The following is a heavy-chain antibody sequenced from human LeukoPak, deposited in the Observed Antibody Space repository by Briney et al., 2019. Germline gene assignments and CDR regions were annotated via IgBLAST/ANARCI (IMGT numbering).Heavy chain of an antibody. D-gene: IGHD5-18*01. Sequence: GGSLRLSCEASGFSFRTYSMNWVRQAPGKGLEWVSYISSSSSTIYYADSVKGRFTISRDNAKRSLYLQMNSLRDEDTAAYYCARLPDYGMDVWGQGTTVTVSS. J-gene: IGHJ6*02. CDR1: GFSFRTYS. CDR3: ARLPDYGMDV. V-gene: IGHV3-48*02. CDR2: ISSSSSTI.